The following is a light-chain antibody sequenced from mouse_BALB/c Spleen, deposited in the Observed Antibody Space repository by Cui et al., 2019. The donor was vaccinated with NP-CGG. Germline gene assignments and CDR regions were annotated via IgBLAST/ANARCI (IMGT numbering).Light chain of an antibody. CDR3: ALWYSNHWV. J-gene: IGLJ1*01. Sequence: QAVVTQESAPTTSPGETVTLTCRSSTGAVTTSNYANWVQEKPDHLFTGLKGGTNNQPPGFPAGFSGSLIGDKAALTITETQTEDEAIYFCALWYSNHWVFGGGTKLTVL. V-gene: IGLV1*01. CDR1: TGAVTTSNY. CDR2: GTN.